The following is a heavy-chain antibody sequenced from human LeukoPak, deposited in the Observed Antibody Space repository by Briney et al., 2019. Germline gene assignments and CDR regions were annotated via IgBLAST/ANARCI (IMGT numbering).Heavy chain of an antibody. J-gene: IGHJ4*02. CDR2: INPNSGDT. V-gene: IGHV1-2*02. D-gene: IGHD3-22*01. Sequence: ASVKVSCKASGYTFTACYIHWVRQAPGQGLEWMGWINPNSGDTKYSQEFQGRVTMTRDTSISTTYMERSGLASDDTAVYYCARGYYDSGGPRLDSWGQGTLVTVSS. CDR1: GYTFTACY. CDR3: ARGYYDSGGPRLDS.